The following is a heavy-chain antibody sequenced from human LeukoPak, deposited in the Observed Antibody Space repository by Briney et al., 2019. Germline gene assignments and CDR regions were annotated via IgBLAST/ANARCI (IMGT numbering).Heavy chain of an antibody. CDR1: GFTVSSNY. D-gene: IGHD6-19*01. CDR2: IYSGGST. J-gene: IGHJ4*02. Sequence: GGSLRLSCAASGFTVSSNYKSWVRQAPGKGLEWVSVIYSGGSTDCADSVKGRFTISRDNSKNTLYLQMNNLRAEDTAVYYCARGVITVAGPLDFWGQGTLVTVSS. V-gene: IGHV3-66*01. CDR3: ARGVITVAGPLDF.